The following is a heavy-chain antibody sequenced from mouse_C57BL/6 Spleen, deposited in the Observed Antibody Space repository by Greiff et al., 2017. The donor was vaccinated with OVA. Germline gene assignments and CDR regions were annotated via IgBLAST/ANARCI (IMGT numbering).Heavy chain of an antibody. Sequence: VQLQQSGAELVRPGSSVKLSCKASGYTFTSYWMHWVKQRPIQGLEWIGNIDPSDSETHYNQKFKDKATLTVDKSSSTAYMQLSSLTSEDSAVYYCARSFITTVVADWYFDVWGTGTTVTVSS. CDR3: ARSFITTVVADWYFDV. D-gene: IGHD1-1*01. CDR2: IDPSDSET. V-gene: IGHV1-52*01. CDR1: GYTFTSYW. J-gene: IGHJ1*03.